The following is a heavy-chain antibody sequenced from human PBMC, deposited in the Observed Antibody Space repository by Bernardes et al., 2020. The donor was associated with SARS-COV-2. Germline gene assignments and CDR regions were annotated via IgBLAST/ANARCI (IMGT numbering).Heavy chain of an antibody. CDR2: IYYSGST. D-gene: IGHD2-2*03. CDR3: ARDFGYCSSTSCSRAFDI. Sequence: SETLSLTCTVSGGSISSYYWSWIRQPPGKGLEWIGYIYYSGSTNYNPSLKSRVTISVDTSKNQFSLKLSSVTAADTAVYYCARDFGYCSSTSCSRAFDIWGQGTMVTVSS. CDR1: GGSISSYY. V-gene: IGHV4-59*01. J-gene: IGHJ3*02.